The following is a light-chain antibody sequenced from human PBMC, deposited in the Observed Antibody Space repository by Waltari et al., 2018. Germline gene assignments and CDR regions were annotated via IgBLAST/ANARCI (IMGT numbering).Light chain of an antibody. CDR1: QSVSSN. CDR2: GAS. V-gene: IGKV3-15*01. CDR3: QQYNNWLPGT. Sequence: EIVMTQSPATLSVSTGERATLSCRASQSVSSNLAWYQQNPGQAPRLLIYGASTRATGNPARFSGSVSGTEFTLTISSLQSEDFAVYYCQQYNNWLPGTFDQGTKLEIK. J-gene: IGKJ2*01.